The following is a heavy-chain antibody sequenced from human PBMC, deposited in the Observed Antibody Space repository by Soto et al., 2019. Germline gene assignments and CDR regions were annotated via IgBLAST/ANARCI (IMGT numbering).Heavy chain of an antibody. CDR2: VYYNGDT. V-gene: IGHV4-59*01. D-gene: IGHD5-18*01. CDR1: GDSMSTNY. J-gene: IGHJ4*02. CDR3: ARGGTTMVKYYFDY. Sequence: SETLSLTCIVSGDSMSTNYWHWIRQPPGKALEWIGYVYYNGDTNYNPSLNSRVTISVDTSMNQLSLRLSSVTAADTAVYYCARGGTTMVKYYFDYWGQGALVTVSS.